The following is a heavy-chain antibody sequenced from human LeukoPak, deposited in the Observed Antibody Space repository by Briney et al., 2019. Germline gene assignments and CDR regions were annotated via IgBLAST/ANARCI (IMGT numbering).Heavy chain of an antibody. CDR1: GFPFSAYD. J-gene: IGHJ2*01. CDR2: FGSAGDA. Sequence: GGSLRLSCATSGFPFSAYDMHWVRQAPGKGLEWASAFGSAGDAYYPGAVKGRFTISRDYATDSLYLQMNSLRAGDTAVYLCVRGALPGDNWYFDLWGRGTLVTVSS. V-gene: IGHV3-13*01. CDR3: VRGALPGDNWYFDL.